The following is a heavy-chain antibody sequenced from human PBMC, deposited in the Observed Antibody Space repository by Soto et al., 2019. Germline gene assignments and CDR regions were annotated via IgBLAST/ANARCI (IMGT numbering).Heavy chain of an antibody. CDR1: GRTFSSYA. V-gene: IGHV1-69*13. Sequence: SVKVSCKASGRTFSSYAISWVRQAPGQGLEWMGGIIPIFGTANYAQQFQGRVTITADESTSTAYMELSSLRSEDTAVYYCASGDTAMSVDFDYWGQGTLVTVSS. D-gene: IGHD5-18*01. CDR2: IIPIFGTA. J-gene: IGHJ4*02. CDR3: ASGDTAMSVDFDY.